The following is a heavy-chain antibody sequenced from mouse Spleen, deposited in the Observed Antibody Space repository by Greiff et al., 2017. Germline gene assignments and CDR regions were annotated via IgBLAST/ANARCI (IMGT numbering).Heavy chain of an antibody. J-gene: IGHJ4*01. D-gene: IGHD2-14*01. CDR1: GYTFTSYT. CDR3: AISRYDYAMDY. V-gene: IGHV1-4*01. CDR2: INPSSGYT. Sequence: QVQLQQSGAELARPGASVKMSCKASGYTFTSYTMHWVKQRPGQGLEWIGYINPSSGYTNYNQKFKDKATLTADKSSSTAYMQLSSLTSEDCAVYYCAISRYDYAMDYWGQGTSVTVSS.